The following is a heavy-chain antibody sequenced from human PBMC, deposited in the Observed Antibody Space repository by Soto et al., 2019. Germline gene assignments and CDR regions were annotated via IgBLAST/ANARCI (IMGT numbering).Heavy chain of an antibody. D-gene: IGHD6-13*01. CDR1: GGTFSSYA. Sequence: SVKVSCKASGGTFSSYAISWVRQAPGQGLEWMGGIIPIFGTADYAQKFQGRVTITADESTSTAYMELSSLRSEDTAVYYCARDRIAAAGRIWFDPWGQGTLVTVSS. CDR2: IIPIFGTA. J-gene: IGHJ5*02. V-gene: IGHV1-69*13. CDR3: ARDRIAAAGRIWFDP.